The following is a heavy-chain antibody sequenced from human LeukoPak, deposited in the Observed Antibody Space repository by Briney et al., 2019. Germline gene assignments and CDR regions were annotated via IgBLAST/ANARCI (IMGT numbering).Heavy chain of an antibody. V-gene: IGHV1-46*01. CDR2: INPSGGST. CDR3: ARRVDYDFWSGPYADY. Sequence: ASVKVSCKASGYTFTSYYMHWVRQAPGQGLEWMGIINPSGGSTSYAQKFQGRVTMTRDTSTSTVYMELSSLRSEDTAVYYCARRVDYDFWSGPYADYWGQGTLVTVSS. CDR1: GYTFTSYY. J-gene: IGHJ4*02. D-gene: IGHD3-3*01.